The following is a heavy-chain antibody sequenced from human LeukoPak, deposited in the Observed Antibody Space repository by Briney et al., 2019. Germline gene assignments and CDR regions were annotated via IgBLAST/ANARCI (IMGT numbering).Heavy chain of an antibody. Sequence: GGSLRLSCAASGFTFSSYAMSWVRQAPGKGLEWVSAISGSGDSTYYADSVKGRFTISRDNSKSTLYVQMNSLRAEDTAIYYCAKDGLVAAAGRFDYWGQGTLVTVSS. D-gene: IGHD6-13*01. CDR3: AKDGLVAAAGRFDY. CDR2: ISGSGDST. V-gene: IGHV3-23*01. CDR1: GFTFSSYA. J-gene: IGHJ4*02.